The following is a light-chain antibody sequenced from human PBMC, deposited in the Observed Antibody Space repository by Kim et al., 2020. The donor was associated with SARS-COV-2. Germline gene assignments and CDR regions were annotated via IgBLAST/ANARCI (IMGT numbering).Light chain of an antibody. CDR3: NSRDSNNNVL. Sequence: SSELTQDPAVSVALGQTVRITCQGDSLRSYYATWYQQKPGQAPILVICGKNNRPSGIPDRFSGSSSGNTASLTITGTQAGDEADYYCNSRDSNNNVLFGG. V-gene: IGLV3-19*01. J-gene: IGLJ2*01. CDR1: SLRSYY. CDR2: GKN.